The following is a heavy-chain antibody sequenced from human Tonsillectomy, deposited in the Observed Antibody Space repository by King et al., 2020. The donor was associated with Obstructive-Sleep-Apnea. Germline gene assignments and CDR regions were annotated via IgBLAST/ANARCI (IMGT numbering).Heavy chain of an antibody. CDR2: INHSGIT. V-gene: IGHV4-34*01. D-gene: IGHD3-10*01. CDR3: ARSGYGSGSSSFDY. Sequence: VQLQQWGAGLLKPSETLSLTCAVDGGSFSGYYWSWIRQPPGKGLEWIGGINHSGITNYNPSLKSRVTLSVDTSKNQFSLKFSSVTAADTAVYYCARSGYGSGSSSFDYWGQGTLVTVSP. J-gene: IGHJ4*02. CDR1: GGSFSGYY.